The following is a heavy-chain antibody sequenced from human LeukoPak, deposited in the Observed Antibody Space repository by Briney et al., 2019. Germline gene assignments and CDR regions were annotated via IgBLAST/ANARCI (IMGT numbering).Heavy chain of an antibody. CDR3: AKGSLAVPATPLDF. D-gene: IGHD2-15*01. V-gene: IGHV3-11*01. J-gene: IGHJ4*02. CDR1: GFTFSHFF. Sequence: NPGGSLRLSCTASGFTFSHFFMSRIPRAPGKGLEGISYISSRSTNIHYAVPVKGRFTHSKDNAKNSLYLQINSLRVQDTAVFYCAKGSLAVPATPLDFWGEGTLVTVSS. CDR2: ISSRSTNI.